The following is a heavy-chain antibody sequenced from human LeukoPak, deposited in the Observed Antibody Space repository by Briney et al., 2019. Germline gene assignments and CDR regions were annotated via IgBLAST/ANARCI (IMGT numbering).Heavy chain of an antibody. Sequence: GGSLRLSCAASGFTFRSYWMHWVRQAPGKGLAWVSRINSDGSSITYADSVKGRFTISRDNAKNTLYLQMNSLRVEDTAVYYCAREGRVSGYDSDCWGQGTLVTVSS. CDR3: AREGRVSGYDSDC. D-gene: IGHD5-12*01. J-gene: IGHJ4*02. CDR2: INSDGSSI. CDR1: GFTFRSYW. V-gene: IGHV3-74*03.